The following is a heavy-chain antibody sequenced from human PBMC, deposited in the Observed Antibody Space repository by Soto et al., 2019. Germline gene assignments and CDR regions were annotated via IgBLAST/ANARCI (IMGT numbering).Heavy chain of an antibody. CDR1: GYTFTSYH. Sequence: GASVKVSCKASGYTFTSYHIPWGRQAPGQGLEWMGIINPSGGSTSYAQKFQVRVTMTRDTSTSTVYMELSSLRSEDTAVYYCARVGYYDFWSGSSDGMDVWGQGTTVTVSS. CDR3: ARVGYYDFWSGSSDGMDV. J-gene: IGHJ6*02. V-gene: IGHV1-46*01. D-gene: IGHD3-3*01. CDR2: INPSGGST.